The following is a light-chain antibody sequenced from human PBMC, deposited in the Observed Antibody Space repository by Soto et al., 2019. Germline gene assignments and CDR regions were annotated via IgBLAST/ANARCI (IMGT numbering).Light chain of an antibody. CDR1: QSVSSY. Sequence: EIVLTQSPATLSLSPGERATLSCRASQSVSSYLAWYQQKPGQAPRLLIYDASNRASGIPARFSGSGSGTDLTLTISSLEPEDFAVYYCQQRSNWPPRTFGGGTKVEIK. V-gene: IGKV3-11*01. J-gene: IGKJ4*01. CDR3: QQRSNWPPRT. CDR2: DAS.